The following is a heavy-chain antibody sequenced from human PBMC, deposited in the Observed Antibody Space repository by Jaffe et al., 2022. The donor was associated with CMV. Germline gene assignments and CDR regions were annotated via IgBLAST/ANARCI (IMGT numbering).Heavy chain of an antibody. CDR1: GYSFTSYW. V-gene: IGHV5-51*01. J-gene: IGHJ3*02. CDR3: ARRLVTMVRGVINAFDI. Sequence: EVQLVQSGAEVKKPGESLKISCKGSGYSFTSYWIGWVRQMPGKGLEWMGIIYPGDSDTRYSPSFQGQVTISADKSISTAYLQWSSLKASDTAMYYCARRLVTMVRGVINAFDIWGQGTMVTVSS. D-gene: IGHD3-10*01. CDR2: IYPGDSDT.